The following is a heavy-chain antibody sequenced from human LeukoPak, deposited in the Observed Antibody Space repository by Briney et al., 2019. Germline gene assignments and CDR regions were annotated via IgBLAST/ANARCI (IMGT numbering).Heavy chain of an antibody. J-gene: IGHJ4*02. CDR3: ARGLRESGSFDY. CDR1: GGSISSYY. D-gene: IGHD1-26*01. Sequence: SETLSLTCTVSGGSISSYYWSWIRQPPGKGLEWIGYIYYSGSTNYNPSLKSRVTISVDTSKNQFSLKLSSVTAADTAVYYCARGLRESGSFDYWGQGTLVTVSS. V-gene: IGHV4-59*01. CDR2: IYYSGST.